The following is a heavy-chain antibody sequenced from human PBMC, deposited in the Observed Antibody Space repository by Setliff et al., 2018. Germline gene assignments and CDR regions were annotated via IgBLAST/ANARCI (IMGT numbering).Heavy chain of an antibody. CDR2: IRYDGNEK. J-gene: IGHJ4*02. Sequence: GGSLRLSCAMSGFIFNNSGMHWVRQAPGKGLEWVTFIRYDGNEKYYADAVKGRCTVSRDSSKNTLYLQMNSLSPEDTALYYCASSSGGNYEAYFDYWGQGTLVTVSS. V-gene: IGHV3-30*02. CDR3: ASSSGGNYEAYFDY. CDR1: GFIFNNSG. D-gene: IGHD2-15*01.